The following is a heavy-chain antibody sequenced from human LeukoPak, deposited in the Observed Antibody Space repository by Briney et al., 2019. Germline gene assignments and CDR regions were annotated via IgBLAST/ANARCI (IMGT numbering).Heavy chain of an antibody. V-gene: IGHV3-7*05. J-gene: IGHJ4*01. Sequence: GGSLRLSCAASGXTFSTYWMSWVRQAPGKGLEWVANIKPDGSEKYYVASVKGRFTISRDNAKNSLYLQMNSLRAEDTAVFYCARGPRSFDYWGQGALVTVSS. CDR2: IKPDGSEK. CDR3: ARGPRSFDY. CDR1: GXTFSTYW.